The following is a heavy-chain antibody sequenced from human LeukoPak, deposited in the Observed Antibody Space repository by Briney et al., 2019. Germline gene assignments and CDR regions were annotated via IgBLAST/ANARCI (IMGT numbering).Heavy chain of an antibody. J-gene: IGHJ4*02. V-gene: IGHV4-30-4*01. Sequence: TSETLSLTCTVSGGSISSGDYYWRWIRQPPGKGLEWIGYIYYSGGTYYNPSLKSRVTISVDTSKNQFSLKLSSVTAADTAVYYCARDPVSGYGRGGYWGQGTLVTVSS. CDR3: ARDPVSGYGRGGY. CDR2: IYYSGGT. CDR1: GGSISSGDYY. D-gene: IGHD5-12*01.